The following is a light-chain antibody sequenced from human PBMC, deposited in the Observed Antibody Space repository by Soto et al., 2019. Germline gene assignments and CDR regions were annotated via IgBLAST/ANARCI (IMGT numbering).Light chain of an antibody. V-gene: IGKV1-5*01. CDR1: QSISGW. J-gene: IGKJ1*01. Sequence: DIQMTQSPSTLSASVGDRVTITCRASQSISGWLAWYQQKPGKPPNLLIYDASTLESGVPSRFTGSGSGTEVTLTISSLQPDDFATYYCQQYNSFPQTFGQGTKVEIK. CDR3: QQYNSFPQT. CDR2: DAS.